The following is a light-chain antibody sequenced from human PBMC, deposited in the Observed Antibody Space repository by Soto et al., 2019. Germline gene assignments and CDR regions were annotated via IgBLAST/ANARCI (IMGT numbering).Light chain of an antibody. V-gene: IGKV3-15*01. Sequence: PGERGTLSCRASQSVRSNFLAWYPQKHGQAPILVIYGASTRATGVPTRFSGSVSGTEFTLTISSLQSEDFAVYYCQQYNNWTPTFGHGTKVDIK. CDR1: QSVRSN. CDR2: GAS. CDR3: QQYNNWTPT. J-gene: IGKJ1*01.